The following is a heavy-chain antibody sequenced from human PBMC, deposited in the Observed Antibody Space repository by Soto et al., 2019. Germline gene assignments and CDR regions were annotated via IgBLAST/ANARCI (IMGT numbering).Heavy chain of an antibody. D-gene: IGHD4-4*01. CDR3: VRHAKLTTVTDTVAYYYGLDV. J-gene: IGHJ6*02. Sequence: GGSLRLSCAASGFTFSTFDMSWVRQPPGKGLEWVSVISGSGVNPYYADSVKGRFTISRDNSKTTLYLQMNSLRAEDTALYYCVRHAKLTTVTDTVAYYYGLDVCGQGTTVTASS. CDR1: GFTFSTFD. CDR2: ISGSGVNP. V-gene: IGHV3-23*01.